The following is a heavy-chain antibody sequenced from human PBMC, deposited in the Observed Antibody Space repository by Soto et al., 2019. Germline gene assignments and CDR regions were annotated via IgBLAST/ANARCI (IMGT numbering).Heavy chain of an antibody. Sequence: PSETLSLTCTVSGGSISSYYWSWIRQPPGKGLEWIGYISYSGSSNYNPSLKSRVTILVDTSKNQFSLKLSSVTAADTAVYYCARWYSSSWYWFDPWGQGTLVTVSS. CDR3: ARWYSSSWYWFDP. J-gene: IGHJ5*02. CDR2: ISYSGSS. D-gene: IGHD6-13*01. CDR1: GGSISSYY. V-gene: IGHV4-59*01.